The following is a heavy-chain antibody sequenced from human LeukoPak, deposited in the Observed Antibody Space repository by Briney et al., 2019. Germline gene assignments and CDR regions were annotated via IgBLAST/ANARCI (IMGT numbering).Heavy chain of an antibody. Sequence: GGSLRLSCAASGFTFSNYGIHWVRQAPGKGLEWVAFVRSDGSNDYYADSVKGRFTISRDNSKNTLYLQMNSLRAEDTAVYYCAKDGIPGAPQYFDYWGQGTLVTVSS. CDR3: AKDGIPGAPQYFDY. J-gene: IGHJ4*02. CDR2: VRSDGSND. V-gene: IGHV3-30*02. CDR1: GFTFSNYG. D-gene: IGHD1-26*01.